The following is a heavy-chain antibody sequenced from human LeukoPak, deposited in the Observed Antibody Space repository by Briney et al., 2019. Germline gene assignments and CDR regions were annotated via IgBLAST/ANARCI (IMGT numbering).Heavy chain of an antibody. V-gene: IGHV3-23*01. CDR1: GFTFSGYA. J-gene: IGHJ4*02. CDR3: AKSLSGGGYYFEY. D-gene: IGHD3-10*01. CDR2: ISGSGGST. Sequence: PGGSLRLSCAASGFTFSGYAMSWVRQAPGKGLEWVSAISGSGGSTYYADSVKGRFTISRDNSKNTLYLQMNSLRAEDTAVYYCAKSLSGGGYYFEYWGQGTLVTVSS.